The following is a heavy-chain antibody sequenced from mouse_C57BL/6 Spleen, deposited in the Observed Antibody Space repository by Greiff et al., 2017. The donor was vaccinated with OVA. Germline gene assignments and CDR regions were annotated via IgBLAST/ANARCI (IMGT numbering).Heavy chain of an antibody. J-gene: IGHJ2*01. V-gene: IGHV1-50*01. D-gene: IGHD1-1*01. CDR2: IDPSDSYT. CDR3: AYYSVGPGGY. CDR1: GYTFTSYW. Sequence: VQLQQPGAELVKPGASVKLSCKASGYTFTSYWMQWVKQRPGQGLEWIGEIDPSDSYTNYNQKFKGKATLTVETSSSTAYMQLSSLTSEDSAVYYCAYYSVGPGGYWGQGTTLTVSS.